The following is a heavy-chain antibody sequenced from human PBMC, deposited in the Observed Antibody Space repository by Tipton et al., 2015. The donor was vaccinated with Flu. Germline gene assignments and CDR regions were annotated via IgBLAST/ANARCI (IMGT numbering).Heavy chain of an antibody. CDR3: ARDPRGGYFDL. Sequence: QLVQSGAEVRKPGASVKVSCKASGYTFTSYYMHWVRQAPGQGLEWMGIINPSGGSTSYAQKFQGRVTMTRSTSTSTVYMALSSLRSEDTAVYYCARDPRGGYFDLWGRGTLVTVSS. CDR1: GYTFTSYY. J-gene: IGHJ2*01. V-gene: IGHV1-46*01. CDR2: INPSGGST.